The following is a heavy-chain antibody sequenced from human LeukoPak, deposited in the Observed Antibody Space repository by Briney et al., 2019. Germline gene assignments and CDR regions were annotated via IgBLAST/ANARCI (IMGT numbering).Heavy chain of an antibody. D-gene: IGHD1-1*01. CDR2: ISSSGSTI. CDR3: ARVERSYYYYGMDV. J-gene: IGHJ6*02. CDR1: GFTFSSYA. Sequence: GGSLRLSCAASGFTFSSYAMSWVRQAPGKGLEWVSYISSSGSTIYYADSVKGRFTISRDNAKNSLYLQMNSLRAEDAAVYYCARVERSYYYYGMDVWGQGTTVTVSS. V-gene: IGHV3-48*03.